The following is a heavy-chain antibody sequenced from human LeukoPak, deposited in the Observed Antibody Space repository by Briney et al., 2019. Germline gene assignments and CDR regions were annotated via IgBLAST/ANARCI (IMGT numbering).Heavy chain of an antibody. J-gene: IGHJ5*02. CDR1: GYTFTIYG. D-gene: IGHD5-18*01. CDR2: ISAYNGNT. V-gene: IGHV1-18*01. CDR3: ARVKARYSYGSDP. Sequence: ASVTVSCTASGYTFTIYGISWVRQAPGQGLEWMGWISAYNGNTNYAQKLQGRVTMTTDASTSTAYMELRSLRSDDTAVYYCARVKARYSYGSDPWGQGTLVTVSS.